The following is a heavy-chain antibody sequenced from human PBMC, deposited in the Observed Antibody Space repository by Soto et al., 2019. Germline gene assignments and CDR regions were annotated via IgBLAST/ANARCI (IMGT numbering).Heavy chain of an antibody. CDR1: GFTFSSYA. CDR2: ISGSGGST. V-gene: IGHV3-23*01. Sequence: GGSLRLSCAASGFTFSSYAMSWVRQAPGKGLEWVSAISGSGGSTYYADSVKGRFTISRDNSKNTLYLQMNSLRAEDTAVYYCANIAVAVNYYYGMDVWGQGTTVTVSS. CDR3: ANIAVAVNYYYGMDV. D-gene: IGHD6-19*01. J-gene: IGHJ6*02.